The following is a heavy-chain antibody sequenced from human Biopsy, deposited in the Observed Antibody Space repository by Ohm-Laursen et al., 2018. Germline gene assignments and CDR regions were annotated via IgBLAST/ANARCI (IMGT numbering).Heavy chain of an antibody. J-gene: IGHJ4*02. Sequence: GTLSLTCTLSGYSIIPSGPENWSWIRQPPGQGLQYIGFIYSGGNTNYNPSLRSRVTMSVGTSKNQFSLRLNPVTAADTAVYYCARGMRTTGWPYFDYWGQGILVTVSS. D-gene: IGHD2/OR15-2a*01. V-gene: IGHV4-61*01. CDR2: IYSGGNT. CDR1: GYSIIPSGPEN. CDR3: ARGMRTTGWPYFDY.